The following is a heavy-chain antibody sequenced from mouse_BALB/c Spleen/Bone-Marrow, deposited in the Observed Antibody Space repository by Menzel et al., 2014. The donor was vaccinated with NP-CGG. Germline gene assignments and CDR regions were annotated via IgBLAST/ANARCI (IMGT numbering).Heavy chain of an antibody. D-gene: IGHD2-1*01. CDR1: GYTFTSYW. CDR3: ASPYGNYDAMDY. J-gene: IGHJ4*01. Sequence: VQLQQSGAELARPGASAKLSCKASGYTFTSYWMQWVKQRPGQGLEWIGAMYPGDGDTRYTQKFRGKATLTADKSSNTAYMQLSSLTSEDSAVYFCASPYGNYDAMDYWGQGTSVTVSS. V-gene: IGHV1-87*01. CDR2: MYPGDGDT.